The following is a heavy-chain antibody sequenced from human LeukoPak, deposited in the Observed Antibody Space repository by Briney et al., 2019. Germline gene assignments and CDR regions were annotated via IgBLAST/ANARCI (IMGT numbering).Heavy chain of an antibody. J-gene: IGHJ4*02. V-gene: IGHV1-2*02. CDR2: INPNSGGT. Sequence: PWASVKVSCKASGYTFIAYYMHWVRQAPGQGLEWMGWINPNSGGTDYAEKFQGRFTMTSDTSISTAYVEVSGLKSDDTAVYYCAREETSITTRPWYWGQGTLVTVSS. CDR3: AREETSITTRPWY. D-gene: IGHD6-6*01. CDR1: GYTFIAYY.